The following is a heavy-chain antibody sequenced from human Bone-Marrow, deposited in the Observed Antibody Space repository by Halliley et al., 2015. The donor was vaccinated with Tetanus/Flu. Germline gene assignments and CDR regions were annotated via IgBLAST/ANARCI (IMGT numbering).Heavy chain of an antibody. V-gene: IGHV4-39*01. CDR3: ARHYRHWLFDY. J-gene: IGHJ4*02. D-gene: IGHD3-16*02. Sequence: LRLSCTVSGVSLTSSGYYWGWIRQPPGKGLEWIGSLYYSGSTYYNPSLKSRVSISVDTSKNHLSLNPVTAADTAVYYCARHYRHWLFDYWGQGTLVTVSS. CDR2: LYYSGST. CDR1: GVSLTSSGYY.